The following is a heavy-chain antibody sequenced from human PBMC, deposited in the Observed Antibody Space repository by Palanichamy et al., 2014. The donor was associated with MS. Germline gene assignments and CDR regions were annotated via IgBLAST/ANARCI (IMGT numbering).Heavy chain of an antibody. J-gene: IGHJ4*02. CDR1: GFTFSSYW. V-gene: IGHV3-74*03. D-gene: IGHD1-1*01. Sequence: EVQLVESGGGLVQPGGSLRLSCAASGFTFSSYWMHWVRQAPGKGLVWVSRINNDESDTTYADSVKGRFTISRDNAKNTVYLQMNSLRAEDTAVYYCGRGGIAWQLPGAPDYRGQGTLVTVSS. CDR2: INNDESDT. CDR3: GRGGIAWQLPGAPDY.